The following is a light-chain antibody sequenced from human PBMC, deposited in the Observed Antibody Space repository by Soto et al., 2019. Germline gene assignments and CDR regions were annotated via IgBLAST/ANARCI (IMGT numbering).Light chain of an antibody. J-gene: IGKJ1*01. Sequence: EVVLTQSPGTLSLSPGERATLSCRASQSVNSGYLAWYQQKPGQAPRLLIYGASTRATGIPDRFSGSGSGTDFTLTISRLEPEDFAEYYCQQYGSSPLWAFGQGTKVEIK. CDR3: QQYGSSPLWA. CDR1: QSVNSGY. V-gene: IGKV3-20*01. CDR2: GAS.